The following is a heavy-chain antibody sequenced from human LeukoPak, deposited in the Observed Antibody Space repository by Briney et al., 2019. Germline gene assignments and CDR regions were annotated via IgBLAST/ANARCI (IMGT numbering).Heavy chain of an antibody. CDR2: IYYSGST. D-gene: IGHD3-16*01. V-gene: IGHV4-59*01. CDR1: GGSISSYY. J-gene: IGHJ5*02. Sequence: SETLSLTCTVSGGSISSYYWSWIRQPPGKGLEWIGYIYYSGSTNYNPSLKSRVTISVDTSKNQFSLKLSSVTAADTAVYYCARLYGSDRFDPWGQGTLVTVSS. CDR3: ARLYGSDRFDP.